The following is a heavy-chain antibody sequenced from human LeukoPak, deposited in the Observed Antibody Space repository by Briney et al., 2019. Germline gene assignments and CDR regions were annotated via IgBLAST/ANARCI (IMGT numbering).Heavy chain of an antibody. Sequence: ASVKVSCKASGYTFTSYDINWVRQATGQGLEWVGWMNPNSGNTGYAQKFQGRVTMTRNTSISTAYMELSSLRSDDTAVYYCARVMVRANKNWFDPWGQGTLVTVSS. CDR1: GYTFTSYD. CDR2: MNPNSGNT. J-gene: IGHJ5*02. D-gene: IGHD3-10*01. V-gene: IGHV1-8*01. CDR3: ARVMVRANKNWFDP.